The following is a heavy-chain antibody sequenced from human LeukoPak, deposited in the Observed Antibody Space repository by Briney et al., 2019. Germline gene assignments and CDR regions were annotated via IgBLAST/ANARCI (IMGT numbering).Heavy chain of an antibody. D-gene: IGHD3-9*01. CDR2: ISGSGGST. V-gene: IGHV3-23*01. J-gene: IGHJ4*02. Sequence: PGGSLRLSCAASGFTFGSYAMSWVRQAPGEGLEWVSAISGSGGSTYYADSVKGRFTISRDNSKNTLSLQMNSLRAEDTAVYYCAKTLRYFDWPPEGDYWGQGTLVTVSS. CDR1: GFTFGSYA. CDR3: AKTLRYFDWPPEGDY.